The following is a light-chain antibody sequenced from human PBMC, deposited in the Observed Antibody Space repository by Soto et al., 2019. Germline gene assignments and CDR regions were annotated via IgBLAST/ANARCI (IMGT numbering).Light chain of an antibody. Sequence: EIVLTQSPGTLSLSPGESATLSCRASQSVSSSNYLAWYQQKPGQAPRLLIYDASSRATGIPDRFSGSGSGTDFILTISRLEPEDSAIYYCQEYGSSRTFGQGTKVEIK. CDR1: QSVSSSNY. J-gene: IGKJ1*01. CDR2: DAS. CDR3: QEYGSSRT. V-gene: IGKV3-20*01.